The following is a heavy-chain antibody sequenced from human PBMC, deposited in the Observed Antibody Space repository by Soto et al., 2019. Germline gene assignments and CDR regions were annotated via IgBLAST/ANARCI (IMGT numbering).Heavy chain of an antibody. J-gene: IGHJ2*01. CDR3: ARHLIGYGSGIVDLYWYFDL. D-gene: IGHD3-10*01. CDR2: IYYSGST. V-gene: IGHV4-59*08. Sequence: QVQLQESGPGLVKPSETLSLTCTVSGGSISSYYWSWIRQPPGKGLEWIGYIYYSGSTNYNPSLKSRVTISVDTSKNQFSLKLSSVTAADTAVYYCARHLIGYGSGIVDLYWYFDLWGRGTLVTVSS. CDR1: GGSISSYY.